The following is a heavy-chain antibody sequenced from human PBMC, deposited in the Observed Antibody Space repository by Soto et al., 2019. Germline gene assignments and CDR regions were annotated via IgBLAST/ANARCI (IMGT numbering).Heavy chain of an antibody. CDR1: VDSVSSNTPP. V-gene: IGHV6-1*01. CDR2: TYYRSMWYY. Sequence: SQTLSPTSAIAVDSVSSNTPPSNLIRRSPSRGLHWLRRTYYRSMWYYDYAVSLKGRIIINPDTSNNQFSLQLSSVTPDDTAVYYCASERLCGADCYFFDNWGQGTQVTVSS. D-gene: IGHD2-21*02. J-gene: IGHJ4*02. CDR3: ASERLCGADCYFFDN.